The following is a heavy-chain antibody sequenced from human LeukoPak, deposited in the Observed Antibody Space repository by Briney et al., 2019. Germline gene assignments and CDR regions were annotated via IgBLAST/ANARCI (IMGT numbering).Heavy chain of an antibody. D-gene: IGHD6-19*01. CDR1: GYTFTGYY. Sequence: ASVKVSCKASGYTFTGYYMHWVRQAPGQGLEWMGWINPNSGGTNYAQKFQGRVTMTRDTSISTAYMELSSLRSEDTAVYYCARDSYSSGWGRSDAFDIWGQGTMVTVSS. CDR3: ARDSYSSGWGRSDAFDI. J-gene: IGHJ3*02. V-gene: IGHV1-2*02. CDR2: INPNSGGT.